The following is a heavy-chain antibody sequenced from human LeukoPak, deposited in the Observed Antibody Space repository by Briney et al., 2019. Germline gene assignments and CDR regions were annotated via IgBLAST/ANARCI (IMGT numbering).Heavy chain of an antibody. J-gene: IGHJ5*02. D-gene: IGHD6-19*01. CDR1: GGSISSYY. CDR3: ARDSGLEFDP. Sequence: SETLSLTCSVSGGSISSYYWSWIRQPPGKGLEWIGYIYYSGSSNYNPFLKSRVTMSVDTSKNQFSLKLSSVTAADTAVYYCARDSGLEFDPWGQGTLVTVSS. CDR2: IYYSGSS. V-gene: IGHV4-59*01.